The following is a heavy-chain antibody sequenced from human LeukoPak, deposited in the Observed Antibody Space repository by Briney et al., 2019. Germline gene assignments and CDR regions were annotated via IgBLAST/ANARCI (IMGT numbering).Heavy chain of an antibody. CDR2: ISAYNGNT. Sequence: GASVKVSCKASGYTFTSYGISWVRQAPGQGLEWMGWISAYNGNTNYAQKLQGTGTMTTDTSTSTAYMELRSLRSDDAAVYYCARATLNYDFWGGYSYYFDYWGQGTLVTVSS. J-gene: IGHJ4*02. CDR3: ARATLNYDFWGGYSYYFDY. D-gene: IGHD3-3*01. V-gene: IGHV1-18*01. CDR1: GYTFTSYG.